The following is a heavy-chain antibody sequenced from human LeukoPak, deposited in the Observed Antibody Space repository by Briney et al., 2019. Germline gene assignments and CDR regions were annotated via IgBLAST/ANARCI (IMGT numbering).Heavy chain of an antibody. V-gene: IGHV1-2*02. Sequence: ASVKVSCKASGYTFTSYDINWVRQATGQGLEWMGWINPNSGGTNYAQKFQGRVTMTRDTSISTAYMELSRLRSDDTAVYYCARSLWFGELSQSFFGYWGQGTLVTVSS. CDR1: GYTFTSYD. CDR3: ARSLWFGELSQSFFGY. D-gene: IGHD3-10*01. J-gene: IGHJ4*02. CDR2: INPNSGGT.